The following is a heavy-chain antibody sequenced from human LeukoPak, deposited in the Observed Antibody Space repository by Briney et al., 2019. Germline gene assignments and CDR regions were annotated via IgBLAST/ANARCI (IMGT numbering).Heavy chain of an antibody. D-gene: IGHD3-10*01. J-gene: IGHJ4*02. Sequence: SETLSLTCTVSGGSISSYYWSWIRQPPGKGLEWIGYIYYSGSTNYNPSLKSRVTISVDTSKNQFSLKLSSVTAADTAVYYCARVDEIGELSHLDYWGQGTLVTVSS. CDR1: GGSISSYY. V-gene: IGHV4-59*01. CDR3: ARVDEIGELSHLDY. CDR2: IYYSGST.